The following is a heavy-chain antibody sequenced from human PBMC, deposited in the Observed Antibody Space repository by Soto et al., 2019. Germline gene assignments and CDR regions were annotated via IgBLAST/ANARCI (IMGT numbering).Heavy chain of an antibody. CDR3: VRRGSGNYDY. V-gene: IGHV3-64*01. CDR2: ISSNGGTT. CDR1: GFTFSSYD. Sequence: EVQLAESGGGMVQPGGSLRLSCVASGFTFSSYDMHWVRQAPGKGLEYVSSISSNGGTTYYGNSVKGRFTISRDNSKNTLYLPVGSLRAEDRAVYYCVRRGSGNYDYWGQGTLVTVSS. D-gene: IGHD1-7*01. J-gene: IGHJ4*02.